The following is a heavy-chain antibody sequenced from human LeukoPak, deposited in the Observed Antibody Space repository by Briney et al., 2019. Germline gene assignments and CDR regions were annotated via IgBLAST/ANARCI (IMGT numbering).Heavy chain of an antibody. Sequence: SQTLSLTCTVSGGSLSSGGYYWSWIRQHPGKGLEWIGYIYYSGSTYYNPSLKSRVTISVDTSKNQFSLKLSSVAAADTAVYYCARGPRGYSGYDNNFDYWGQGTLVTVSS. CDR3: ARGPRGYSGYDNNFDY. D-gene: IGHD5-12*01. CDR2: IYYSGST. J-gene: IGHJ4*02. V-gene: IGHV4-31*03. CDR1: GGSLSSGGYY.